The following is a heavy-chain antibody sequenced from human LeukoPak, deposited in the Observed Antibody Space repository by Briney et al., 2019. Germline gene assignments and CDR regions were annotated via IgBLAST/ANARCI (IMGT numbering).Heavy chain of an antibody. CDR3: ARAKSYSSSP. V-gene: IGHV3-23*01. Sequence: GGSLRLSCAASGFIFSSYAMGWVRQAPGKGLEWVSILSTSGDRTYYADTVKGRFTISRDNSKNTLYLQMNSLRAEDTAVYYCARAKSYSSSPWGQGTLVTVSS. CDR2: LSTSGDRT. J-gene: IGHJ5*02. CDR1: GFIFSSYA. D-gene: IGHD6-13*01.